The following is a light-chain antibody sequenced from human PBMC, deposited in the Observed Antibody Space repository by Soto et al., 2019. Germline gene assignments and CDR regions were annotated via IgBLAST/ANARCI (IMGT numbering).Light chain of an antibody. Sequence: QSALTQPASVSGSPGQSITISCTGTSSDVGGYNSVSWYQPHPGKAPKLMIYDVSNRPSGVSNRFSGPKSGNTSPLTVSGLHAEDDAAYYCSSDTRSSTYVVFGGGTKVTVL. CDR3: SSDTRSSTYVV. CDR2: DVS. V-gene: IGLV2-14*01. J-gene: IGLJ2*01. CDR1: SSDVGGYNS.